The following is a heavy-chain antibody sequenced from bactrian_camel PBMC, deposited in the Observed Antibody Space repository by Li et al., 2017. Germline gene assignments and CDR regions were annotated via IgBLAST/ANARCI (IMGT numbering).Heavy chain of an antibody. V-gene: IGHV3S26*01. CDR1: GFAYSTYC. CDR2: IDADGAI. Sequence: HVQLVESGGGSVEAGGSLKLSCTTSGFAYSTYCMGWFRQRPGKGREGVAAIDADGAISYADSAKGRFTISRDNAKNTLYLQMNSLKPEDTTMYYCAADEWGPTCYGLNSKYKGQGTQVTVS. J-gene: IGHJ4*01. D-gene: IGHD3*01.